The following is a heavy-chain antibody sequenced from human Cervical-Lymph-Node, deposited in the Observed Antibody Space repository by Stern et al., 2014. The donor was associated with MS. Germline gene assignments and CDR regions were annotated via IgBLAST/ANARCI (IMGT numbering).Heavy chain of an antibody. CDR1: GGSISSNNW. Sequence: VQLQESGPGLVKPSGTLSLTCAVSGGSISSNNWWTWVRQPPGKGLEWIGEIYHSGSNNYNPSLKSLIIISVDKAKNHVSLKLSSVTAADTAVYYCARRPCSSTSCSNWFDPWGQGTLVIVSS. CDR2: IYHSGSN. CDR3: ARRPCSSTSCSNWFDP. V-gene: IGHV4-4*02. J-gene: IGHJ5*02. D-gene: IGHD2-2*01.